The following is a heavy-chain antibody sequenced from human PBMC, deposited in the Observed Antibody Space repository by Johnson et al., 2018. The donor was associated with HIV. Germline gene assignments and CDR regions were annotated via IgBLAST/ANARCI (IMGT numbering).Heavy chain of an antibody. CDR3: ARDPFPRFYAFDI. CDR1: GFTFSSYE. V-gene: IGHV3-48*03. CDR2: ISSSGITTGTTM. Sequence: VQLVESGGDLVQPGGSLRLSCVASGFTFSSYEMNWVRQAPGKGLEWISYISSSGITTGTTMYYATSLRGRFSISRDNTKNSVYLQMSSLSAEDTAVYYCARDPFPRFYAFDIWGQGTMVTVST. J-gene: IGHJ3*02.